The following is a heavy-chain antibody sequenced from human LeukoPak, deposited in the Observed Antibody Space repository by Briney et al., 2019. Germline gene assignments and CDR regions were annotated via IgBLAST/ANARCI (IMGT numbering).Heavy chain of an antibody. CDR1: GFIFSSYG. V-gene: IGHV3-23*01. CDR2: ISGSGGTT. CDR3: ARDLYRIVVVPHYFDY. Sequence: GRSLRLSCAASGFIFSSYGMSWVRQAPGKGLEWVSDISGSGGTTFYTPSVKGRFTISRDNSMNTLYLQMNSLRAEDTAVYYCARDLYRIVVVPHYFDYWGQGTLVTVSS. D-gene: IGHD3-22*01. J-gene: IGHJ4*02.